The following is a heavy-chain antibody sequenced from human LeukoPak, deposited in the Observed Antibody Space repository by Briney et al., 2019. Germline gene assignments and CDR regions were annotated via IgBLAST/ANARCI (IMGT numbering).Heavy chain of an antibody. Sequence: GGSLRLSCAASGFTFSSHWMSWVRQAPGKGLEWVANIKGDGSEKNHVDSVKGRFAISRDNAKNSPYLQMNSLKTEDTAVYYCSTDRRKWGQGTLVTVSS. D-gene: IGHD1-1*01. V-gene: IGHV3-7*03. CDR1: GFTFSSHW. CDR3: STDRRK. J-gene: IGHJ4*02. CDR2: IKGDGSEK.